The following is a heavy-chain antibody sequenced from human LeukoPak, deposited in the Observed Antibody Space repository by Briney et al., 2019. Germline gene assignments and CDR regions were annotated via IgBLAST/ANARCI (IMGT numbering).Heavy chain of an antibody. CDR1: GYTLTELS. CDR3: AVTSIAVAGTKY. J-gene: IGHJ4*02. Sequence: GASVKVSCKVSGYTLTELSMHWVRQAPGKGLEWMGGFDPGDGETIYAQKFQGRVTMTEDTSTDTAYMELSSLRSEDTAVYYCAVTSIAVAGTKYWGQGTLVTVSS. D-gene: IGHD6-19*01. CDR2: FDPGDGET. V-gene: IGHV1-24*01.